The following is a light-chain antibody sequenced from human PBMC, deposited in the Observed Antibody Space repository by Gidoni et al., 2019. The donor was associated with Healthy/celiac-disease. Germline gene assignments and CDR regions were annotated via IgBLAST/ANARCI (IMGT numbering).Light chain of an antibody. CDR3: CSYAGSIPYV. CDR2: EGS. Sequence: QSALTQPASVSGSPRQSITISCTGTSSDVGSYNLVSWYQQHPGKAPKLMIYEGSKRPSGVSNRFSGSKSGNTASLTISGLQAEDEADYYCCSYAGSIPYVFGTGTKVTVL. CDR1: SSDVGSYNL. V-gene: IGLV2-23*01. J-gene: IGLJ1*01.